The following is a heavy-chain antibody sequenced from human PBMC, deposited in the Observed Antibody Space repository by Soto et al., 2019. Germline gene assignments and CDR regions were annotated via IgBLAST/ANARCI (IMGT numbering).Heavy chain of an antibody. V-gene: IGHV3-48*02. CDR1: GFPFSLYS. D-gene: IGHD6-19*01. Sequence: EVQLVESGGGVVQPGGSLRLTCVASGFPFSLYSMNWVRQAPGKGLEWSSYITSDTNTIKYADSVKGRFTISRDNAKNLVYRQMNSLRDEDTAVYFCARSVEGHFDYWGQGTVVTVSS. CDR2: ITSDTNTI. J-gene: IGHJ4*02. CDR3: ARSVEGHFDY.